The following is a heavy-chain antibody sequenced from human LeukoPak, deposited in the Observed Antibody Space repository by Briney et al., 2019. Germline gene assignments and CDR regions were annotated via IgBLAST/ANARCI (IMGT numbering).Heavy chain of an antibody. J-gene: IGHJ6*03. V-gene: IGHV5-51*01. CDR2: IHAGDSDT. CDR1: GYRFTSYY. Sequence: GESLKISCQGSGYRFTSYYINWVRQMPGKGLEWMGIIHAGDSDTKYSPSFQGQVTMSVDRSINTAYLQWSTLKASDTGMYFCARRVLSNYYYYTDVWGKGTAILVSS. CDR3: ARRVLSNYYYYTDV.